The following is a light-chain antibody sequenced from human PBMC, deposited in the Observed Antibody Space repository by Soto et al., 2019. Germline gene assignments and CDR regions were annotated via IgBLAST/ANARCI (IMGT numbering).Light chain of an antibody. CDR1: QSVSSY. V-gene: IGKV3-11*01. CDR2: DAS. J-gene: IGKJ4*01. CDR3: QQRSNWPLT. Sequence: EIVLTQSPATLSLSPGERATLSCRASQSVSSYLAWYQQKPGQAPRLLIYDASNRATGIPARFSGSGSGTDFTLTISSXEPEDFAVYYCQQRSNWPLTFVGGTKVDTK.